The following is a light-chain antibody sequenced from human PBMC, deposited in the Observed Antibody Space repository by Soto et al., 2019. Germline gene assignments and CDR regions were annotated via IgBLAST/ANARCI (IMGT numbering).Light chain of an antibody. V-gene: IGKV3-20*01. CDR1: QSVSSNY. CDR3: QQYGSSPLFT. Sequence: EIVLTQSPGTLSLSPGERATLSCRASQSVSSNYLAWYQQKPGQAPRLLIYGASSRATGIPDRFSGSGSGTDFTLTISRLEHDDFAVYYCQQYGSSPLFTFGPGTKVDIK. J-gene: IGKJ3*01. CDR2: GAS.